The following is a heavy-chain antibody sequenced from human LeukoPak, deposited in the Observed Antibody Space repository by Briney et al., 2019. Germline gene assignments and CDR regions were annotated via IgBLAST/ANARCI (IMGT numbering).Heavy chain of an antibody. D-gene: IGHD5-18*01. Sequence: SETLSLTCTVSGGSISNYFWTWIRQPPGKGLEWIGYIYYSGSTNYNPSLKSRVTISVDTSKNQFSLKLSSVTAADTAVYYCARDSAMVLYFDYWGQGTLVTVSS. CDR2: IYYSGST. V-gene: IGHV4-59*12. CDR1: GGSISNYF. CDR3: ARDSAMVLYFDY. J-gene: IGHJ4*02.